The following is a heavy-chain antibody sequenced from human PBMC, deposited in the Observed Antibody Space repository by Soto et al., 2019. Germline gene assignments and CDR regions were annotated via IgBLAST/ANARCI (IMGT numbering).Heavy chain of an antibody. CDR3: ARDSRYFGPIHYFDY. J-gene: IGHJ4*02. D-gene: IGHD3-9*01. CDR1: GFTFSSDS. V-gene: IGHV3-21*04. Sequence: GGSLRLSCAASGFTFSSDSMNWVRQAPGKGLEWVSSISSSSSYIYYADSVKGRFTISRDNAKNSLYLQMNSLRAEDSAVYYCARDSRYFGPIHYFDYWGQGTLVTVSS. CDR2: ISSSSSYI.